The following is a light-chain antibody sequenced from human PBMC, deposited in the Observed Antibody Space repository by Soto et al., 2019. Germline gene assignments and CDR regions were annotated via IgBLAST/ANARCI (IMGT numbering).Light chain of an antibody. Sequence: QSVLTQPASVSGSPGQSITISCTGTSSDVGSYNLVSWYQQHPGKDPKLVIYDVNKRPSGVSNRFSGSKSGNTASLTISGLQADDEADYYCCSYASSSTWVFGGGTKLTVL. CDR1: SSDVGSYNL. CDR3: CSYASSSTWV. CDR2: DVN. J-gene: IGLJ3*02. V-gene: IGLV2-23*02.